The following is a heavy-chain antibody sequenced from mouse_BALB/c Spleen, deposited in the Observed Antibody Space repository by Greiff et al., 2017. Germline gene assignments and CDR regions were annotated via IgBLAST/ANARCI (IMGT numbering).Heavy chain of an antibody. CDR1: GFTFSDYY. D-gene: IGHD2-12*01. CDR3: ARGYAYAMDD. CDR2: ISDGGSYT. J-gene: IGHJ4*01. Sequence: EVQRVESGGGLVKPGGSLKLSCAASGFTFSDYYMYWVRQTPEKRLEWVATISDGGSYTYYPDSVKGRFTISRDNAKNNLYLQMSSLKSEDTAMYYCARGYAYAMDDWGQGTSVTVSS. V-gene: IGHV5-4*02.